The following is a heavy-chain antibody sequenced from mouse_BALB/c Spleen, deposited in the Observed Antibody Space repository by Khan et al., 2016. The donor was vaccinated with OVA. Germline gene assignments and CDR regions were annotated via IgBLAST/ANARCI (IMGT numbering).Heavy chain of an antibody. V-gene: IGHV5-4*02. J-gene: IGHJ3*01. CDR3: VRGYYGDPFAY. Sequence: EVELVESGGGLVKPGGSLTLSCAASGFTFSDYYMYWVRQTPEKRLEWVATISDGGSYTYYPDSVKGRFTISRDDAENNLYLHMSILKSDDTAMYYCVRGYYGDPFAYWGQGTLVTVSA. D-gene: IGHD2-13*01. CDR2: ISDGGSYT. CDR1: GFTFSDYY.